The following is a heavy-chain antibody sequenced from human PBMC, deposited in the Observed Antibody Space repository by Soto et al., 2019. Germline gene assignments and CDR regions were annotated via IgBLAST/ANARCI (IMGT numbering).Heavy chain of an antibody. D-gene: IGHD5-12*01. Sequence: ASVKVSCKASGFTFTSSAVQWVRQARGQRLEWIGWIVVGSGNTNYAQKFQERVTITRDMSTSTAYMELSSMRSEDTAVYYCAAEPPYSGYDYYYYGMDVWGQGTTVTVSS. CDR1: GFTFTSSA. CDR2: IVVGSGNT. CDR3: AAEPPYSGYDYYYYGMDV. J-gene: IGHJ6*02. V-gene: IGHV1-58*01.